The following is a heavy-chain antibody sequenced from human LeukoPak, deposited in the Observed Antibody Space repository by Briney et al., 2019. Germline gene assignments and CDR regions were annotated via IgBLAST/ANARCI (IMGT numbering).Heavy chain of an antibody. CDR1: GGSFSGYD. J-gene: IGHJ4*02. V-gene: IGHV4-34*01. D-gene: IGHD6-19*01. Sequence: SETLSLTCAVYGGSFSGYDWSWIRQPPGKGLEWIGEINHSGSTNCNPSLKSRVTMLVDRSKNQFSLKLSSVTAADTAVYYCARDGTIAVAGRGGYFDYWGQGTLVTASS. CDR2: INHSGST. CDR3: ARDGTIAVAGRGGYFDY.